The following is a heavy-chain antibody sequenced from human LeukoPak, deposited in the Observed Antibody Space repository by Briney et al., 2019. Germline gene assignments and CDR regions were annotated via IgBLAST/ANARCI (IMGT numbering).Heavy chain of an antibody. CDR3: ARGRSGLRFSDGGNSEYYFDY. CDR1: GGSISSGSYY. V-gene: IGHV4-61*02. CDR2: IYTSGCT. D-gene: IGHD4-23*01. Sequence: SETLSLTCTVSGGSISSGSYYWSWIRQPAGKGLEWIGRIYTSGCTNYNPSLKSRVTISVDTSKNQFSLKLSSVTAADTAVCYCARGRSGLRFSDGGNSEYYFDYWGQGTLVTVSS. J-gene: IGHJ4*02.